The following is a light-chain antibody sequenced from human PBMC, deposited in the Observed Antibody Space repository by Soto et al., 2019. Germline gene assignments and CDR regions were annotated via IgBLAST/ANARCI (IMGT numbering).Light chain of an antibody. CDR3: QVWDSSSYHPV. CDR1: NIGSKS. J-gene: IGLJ2*01. CDR2: DNS. Sequence: SYELTQPPSVSVPPGQTARITCGGKNIGSKSVQWYQQKPGQAPVVVVSDNSDRPSGIPERFSGSNSGNTATLTISRVEAGEEADYYCQVWDSSSYHPVFGGGTKLTVL. V-gene: IGLV3-21*02.